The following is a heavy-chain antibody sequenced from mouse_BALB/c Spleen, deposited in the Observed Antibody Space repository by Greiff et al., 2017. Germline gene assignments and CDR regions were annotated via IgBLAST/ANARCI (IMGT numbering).Heavy chain of an antibody. J-gene: IGHJ2*01. Sequence: EVQLQQSGAELVKPGASVKLSCTASGFNIKDTYMHWVKQRPEQGLEWIGRIDPANGNTKYDPKFQGKATITADTSSNTAYLQLSSLTSEDTAVYYCARSIITTVPLDYWGQGTTLTVSS. CDR2: IDPANGNT. D-gene: IGHD1-1*01. CDR3: ARSIITTVPLDY. V-gene: IGHV14-3*02. CDR1: GFNIKDTY.